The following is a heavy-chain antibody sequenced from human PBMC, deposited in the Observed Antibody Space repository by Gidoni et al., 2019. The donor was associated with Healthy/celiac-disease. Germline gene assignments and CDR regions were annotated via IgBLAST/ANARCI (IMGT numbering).Heavy chain of an antibody. CDR3: ARGEAYYYDSSANPRGEYFQH. Sequence: QVQLQESGPGLVNPAQTLSLTCTVSGGSISIGGYYWSWIRQHPGKGLEWIGYIYYSGSTYYNPSLKSRVTISVDTSKNQCSLKLSSVTAADTAVYYCARGEAYYYDSSANPRGEYFQHWGQGTLVTVSS. V-gene: IGHV4-31*03. J-gene: IGHJ1*01. D-gene: IGHD3-22*01. CDR2: IYYSGST. CDR1: GGSISIGGYY.